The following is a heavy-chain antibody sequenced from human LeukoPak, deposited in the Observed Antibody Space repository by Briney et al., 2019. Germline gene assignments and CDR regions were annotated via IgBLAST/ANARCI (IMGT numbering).Heavy chain of an antibody. V-gene: IGHV1-18*01. J-gene: IGHJ4*02. CDR1: GYTFTIYG. Sequence: ASVTVSFTSSGYTFTIYGISWVRQAPGQGLEWMVWISAYNGNTNYAQKLQARVTITTDTSTSTAYMELRSLRSEDTAVYYCEREGYGSGSYYGYWGQGTLVTVSS. D-gene: IGHD3-10*01. CDR2: ISAYNGNT. CDR3: EREGYGSGSYYGY.